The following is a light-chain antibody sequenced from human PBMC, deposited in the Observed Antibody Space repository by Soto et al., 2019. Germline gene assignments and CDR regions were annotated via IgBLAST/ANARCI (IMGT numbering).Light chain of an antibody. J-gene: IGLJ2*01. CDR1: SRDVGGY. CDR3: RSYTSSNTVV. CDR2: EVS. V-gene: IGLV2-14*01. Sequence: QSALTQPASGSGSPGQSITISCTGTSRDVGGYVSWYQQHPGKAPKLMIYEVSNRPSGVSNRFSGSKSGNTASLTISGLQAEDEADYYCRSYTSSNTVVFGGGTEVTVL.